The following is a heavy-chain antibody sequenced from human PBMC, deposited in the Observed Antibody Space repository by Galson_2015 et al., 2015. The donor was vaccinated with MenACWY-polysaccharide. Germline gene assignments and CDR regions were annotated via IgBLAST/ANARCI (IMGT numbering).Heavy chain of an antibody. J-gene: IGHJ4*01. Sequence: SVKVSCKASGYTFTSYAINWVRQAPGQGLEWLGWINTNTGNPTYAQGFTGRFVFSLDTSVSTTYLHISSLKAEDTAVYYCVRDPIQTSTTVSMGHFHYSRPGTLVALS. CDR2: INTNTGNP. CDR1: GYTFTSYA. V-gene: IGHV7-4-1*02. CDR3: VRDPIQTSTTVSMGHFHY. D-gene: IGHD4-17*01.